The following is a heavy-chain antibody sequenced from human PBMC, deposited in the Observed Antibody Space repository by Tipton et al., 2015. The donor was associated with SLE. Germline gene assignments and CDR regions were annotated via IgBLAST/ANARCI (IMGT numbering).Heavy chain of an antibody. Sequence: QLVQSGAEVKKPGASVKVSCKASGYTFTSYYMHWVRQAPGQGLEWMGMINPSGGSTSYAQKFQGRVSMTRDTSTSTVYMELSSLRSEDTAVYYCARGEWSIGFDYWGQGSLVTVSS. CDR3: ARGEWSIGFDY. CDR2: INPSGGST. D-gene: IGHD3-3*01. J-gene: IGHJ4*01. V-gene: IGHV1-46*01. CDR1: GYTFTSYY.